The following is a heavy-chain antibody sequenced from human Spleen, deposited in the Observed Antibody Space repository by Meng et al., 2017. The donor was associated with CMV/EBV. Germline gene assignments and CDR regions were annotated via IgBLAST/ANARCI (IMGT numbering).Heavy chain of an antibody. CDR3: ARVREVVVVFTTLAYDI. Sequence: ESLKISCTVSGGSISSSGYCWGWIRQPPGKGLEWIGSICYSGSTYYNPSLKSRVTISEDTSKNQFSLNLSSLTAADTAVYYCARVREVVVVFTTLAYDIWGQGTMVTVSS. CDR2: ICYSGST. D-gene: IGHD2-15*01. J-gene: IGHJ3*02. V-gene: IGHV4-39*07. CDR1: GGSISSSGYC.